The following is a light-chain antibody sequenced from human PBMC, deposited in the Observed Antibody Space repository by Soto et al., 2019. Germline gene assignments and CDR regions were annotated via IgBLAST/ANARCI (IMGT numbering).Light chain of an antibody. V-gene: IGKV1-33*01. J-gene: IGKJ3*01. CDR2: DAS. CDR3: QQYDNRPFT. CDR1: QDISKF. Sequence: DIQMTQSPSSLSASVGDRVSFTCQASQDISKFLNWYQHKPGQAPSLLIYDASKSQFGVPSRFSGSGSGTDFTFNISRLQPEDNATYYCQQYDNRPFTFGPGTKVDVK.